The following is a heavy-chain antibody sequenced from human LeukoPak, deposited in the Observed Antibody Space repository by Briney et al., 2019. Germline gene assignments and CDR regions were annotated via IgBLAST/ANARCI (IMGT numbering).Heavy chain of an antibody. Sequence: SETLSLTCTVSGGSISSGSYYWSWIRQPAGKGLEWIGRIYTSGSTNYNPSLKSRVTISVDTSKNQFSLKLSSVTAADTAVYYCAFLGNYYDSSGSMGYAFDIWGQGTMVTVSS. J-gene: IGHJ3*02. CDR1: GGSISSGSYY. D-gene: IGHD3-22*01. CDR2: IYTSGST. V-gene: IGHV4-61*02. CDR3: AFLGNYYDSSGSMGYAFDI.